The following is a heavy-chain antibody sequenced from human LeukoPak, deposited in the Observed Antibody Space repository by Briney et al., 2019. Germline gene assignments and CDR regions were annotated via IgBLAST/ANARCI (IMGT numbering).Heavy chain of an antibody. CDR1: GLTYRNYY. Sequence: GGSLRLSCAASGLTYRNYYLSWVRQAPGKGLEWISYISDDGSYANYADSVRGRFTISRDNAKNSLFLQMNSLRVEDTAVYYCARTMGRGPGGHLDYWGQGTLVTVSS. V-gene: IGHV3-11*03. CDR2: ISDDGSYA. D-gene: IGHD3-10*01. J-gene: IGHJ4*02. CDR3: ARTMGRGPGGHLDY.